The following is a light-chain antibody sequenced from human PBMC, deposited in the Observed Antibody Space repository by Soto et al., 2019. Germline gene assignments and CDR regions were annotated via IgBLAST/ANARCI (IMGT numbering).Light chain of an antibody. V-gene: IGKV1-5*03. CDR1: QSIYDW. CDR3: QQYNTYWT. Sequence: DIQMTQSPSTLSASVGDRVTITCRASQSIYDWLAWYQQKPGKAPKLLIYKASNLKSGVPSRFSGSASGTEFTLTISSLQPDDFATYYCQQYNTYWTFGQGTKVEIK. J-gene: IGKJ1*01. CDR2: KAS.